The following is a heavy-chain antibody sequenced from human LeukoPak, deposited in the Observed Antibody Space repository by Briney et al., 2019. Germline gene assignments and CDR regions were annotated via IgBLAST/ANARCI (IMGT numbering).Heavy chain of an antibody. Sequence: GGSLRLSCAASGFTVSSNYMSWVRQAPGKGLEWVSVIYSGGSTYYADSVKGRFTISRDNSKNTLYLQMNSLRAEDTAVYYCAKSMVRSDYYYYMDVWGKGTTVTVSS. CDR3: AKSMVRSDYYYYMDV. D-gene: IGHD3-10*01. CDR1: GFTVSSNY. V-gene: IGHV3-66*02. J-gene: IGHJ6*03. CDR2: IYSGGST.